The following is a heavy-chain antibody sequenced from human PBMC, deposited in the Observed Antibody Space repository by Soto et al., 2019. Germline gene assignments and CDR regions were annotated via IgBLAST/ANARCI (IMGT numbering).Heavy chain of an antibody. D-gene: IGHD2-15*01. CDR2: ISPSGEST. Sequence: GASVKVSCNASGYTFTNYYMHLVRQAPGQGLEWMGIISPSGESTRSAQKFQGRVTMTRDTSTTTFYMELSSLRSEDTAVYYCARSSAVVVVRGSWGQGTLVTVSS. J-gene: IGHJ5*02. CDR1: GYTFTNYY. V-gene: IGHV1-46*03. CDR3: ARSSAVVVVRGS.